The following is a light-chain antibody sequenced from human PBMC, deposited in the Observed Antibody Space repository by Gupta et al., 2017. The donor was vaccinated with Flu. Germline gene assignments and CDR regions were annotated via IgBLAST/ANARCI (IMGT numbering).Light chain of an antibody. V-gene: IGKV1-27*01. CDR2: GAS. Sequence: SLSASIGDTVTITCRASQDISSSLAWYQQRPGKAPKLLIHGASNLQSGVPSRFSGSGAGTDFTLIISSRQPEDVATYYCQKYNSAPQGLTFGHGTKVHIK. CDR1: QDISSS. J-gene: IGKJ3*01. CDR3: QKYNSAPQGLT.